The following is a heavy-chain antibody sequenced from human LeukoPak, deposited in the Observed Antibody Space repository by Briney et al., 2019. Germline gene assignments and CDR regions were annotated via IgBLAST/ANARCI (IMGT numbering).Heavy chain of an antibody. CDR3: ARRIAAAKHFDY. CDR1: GFTFSSYG. J-gene: IGHJ4*02. CDR2: IWYDGSNK. Sequence: GGSLRLSCAASGFTFSSYGMHWVRQAPGKGLEWVAVIWYDGSNKYYADSVKGRFTISRDNSKNTLYLQMNSLRAEDTAAYYCARRIAAAKHFDYWGQGTLVTVSS. V-gene: IGHV3-33*01. D-gene: IGHD6-13*01.